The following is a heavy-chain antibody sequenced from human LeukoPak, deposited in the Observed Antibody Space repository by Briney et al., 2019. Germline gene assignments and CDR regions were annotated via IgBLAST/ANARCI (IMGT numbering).Heavy chain of an antibody. V-gene: IGHV1-18*01. CDR3: ARDTGHIAAPVTFDY. D-gene: IGHD6-13*01. Sequence: ASLKVSCKASGYSFTFYAISWVRQAPGQGLEWMGWISANNGNTNYAQKLQGRVTMTTDTSTSTAYMELRSLRSDDTAVYYCARDTGHIAAPVTFDYWGQGTLVTVSS. CDR1: GYSFTFYA. CDR2: ISANNGNT. J-gene: IGHJ4*02.